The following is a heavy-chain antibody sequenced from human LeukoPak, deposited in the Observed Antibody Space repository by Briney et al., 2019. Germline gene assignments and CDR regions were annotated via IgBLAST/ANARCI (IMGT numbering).Heavy chain of an antibody. CDR3: TRGPHYGARSDFLDY. CDR2: IRQGGNVK. CDR1: GFTFSNHW. V-gene: IGHV3-7*01. Sequence: GGSLRLSCAASGFTFSNHWMSWVRQGPGKGLEGVADIRQGGNVKNYVDSVRGRFTVSRDDARNSLYLQMNSLRADDTAVYYCTRGPHYGARSDFLDYWGQGALVSVSS. J-gene: IGHJ4*02. D-gene: IGHD3-10*01.